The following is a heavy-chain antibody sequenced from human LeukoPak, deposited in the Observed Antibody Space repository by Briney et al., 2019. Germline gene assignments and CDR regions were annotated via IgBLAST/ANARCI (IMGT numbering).Heavy chain of an antibody. Sequence: SETLSLTCTVSDGSISSSNYYWGWIRQPPGKGLEWIGSIYYSGSTYYNPSLKSRVTISVDTSKNQFSLKLSSVTAADTAVYYCARGGGRRGGPGYYYYMDVWGKGTTVTVSS. CDR1: DGSISSSNYY. D-gene: IGHD3-16*01. J-gene: IGHJ6*03. V-gene: IGHV4-39*07. CDR2: IYYSGST. CDR3: ARGGGRRGGPGYYYYMDV.